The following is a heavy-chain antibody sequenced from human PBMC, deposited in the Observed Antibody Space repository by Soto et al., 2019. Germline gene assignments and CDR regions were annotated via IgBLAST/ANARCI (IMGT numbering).Heavy chain of an antibody. Sequence: GGSLRLSCAASGFTFSNAWMNWVRQTPGKGLEWVGRIKSKTDGGTTDYAAPVKGRFTISRDDSKNTLYLQMNSLKTEDTAVYYCTTGLTDIVVVVAATYYFDYWGQGTLVTV. D-gene: IGHD2-15*01. CDR2: IKSKTDGGTT. CDR1: GFTFSNAW. CDR3: TTGLTDIVVVVAATYYFDY. J-gene: IGHJ4*02. V-gene: IGHV3-15*07.